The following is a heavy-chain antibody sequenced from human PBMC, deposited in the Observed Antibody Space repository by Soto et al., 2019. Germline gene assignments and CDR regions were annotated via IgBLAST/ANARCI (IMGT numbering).Heavy chain of an antibody. Sequence: GGSLRLCCAASGFTFSSAWMNWVRQAPGKGLEWVGRIKRKSEGETTHYAAPVKGRFTISRDDSKNMLFLQMNSLKTEHTAIYYCTTGSVEAYWGQGPLVTVSS. CDR2: IKRKSEGETT. J-gene: IGHJ4*02. D-gene: IGHD3-3*01. CDR3: TTGSVEAY. CDR1: GFTFSSAW. V-gene: IGHV3-15*07.